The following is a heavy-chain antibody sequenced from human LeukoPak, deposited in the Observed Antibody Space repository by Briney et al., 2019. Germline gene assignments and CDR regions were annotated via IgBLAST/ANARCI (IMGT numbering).Heavy chain of an antibody. CDR1: GFTFIAYA. D-gene: IGHD3-9*01. V-gene: IGHV3-30*18. Sequence: GGSLRFSGAASGFTFIAYAMHGFRGAPGKGLEGVAVFSYDGSNKYYADSVKGRFTISRDNSKNTLYLQMNSLRAEDTAVYYCAKDPTQYDILTGYLDYWGQGTQVTVSS. CDR3: AKDPTQYDILTGYLDY. J-gene: IGHJ4*02. CDR2: FSYDGSNK.